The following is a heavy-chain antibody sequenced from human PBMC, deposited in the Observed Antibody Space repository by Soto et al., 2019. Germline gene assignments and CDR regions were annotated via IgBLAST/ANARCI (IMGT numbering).Heavy chain of an antibody. J-gene: IGHJ4*02. CDR1: GFIVSYYA. Sequence: PGCSLRNCGAASGFIVSYYAMIWVRQAPGKGLEWVAGILGRGTTYHADSVKGRFTISKDNSKSTLYLEMNSLRAEDTAVYYCAKDAVYGDGLWLPESWGQGTMVTVSS. V-gene: IGHV3-23*01. CDR3: AKDAVYGDGLWLPES. CDR2: ILGRGTT. D-gene: IGHD4-17*01.